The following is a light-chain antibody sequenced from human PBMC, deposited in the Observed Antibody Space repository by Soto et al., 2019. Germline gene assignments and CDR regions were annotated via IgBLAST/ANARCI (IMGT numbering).Light chain of an antibody. Sequence: DVVMTQSPVTLPVTLGQSASITCRSSQSLVSSDGNTYLNLFQQRPGQCPRRLIYKVSKRDSGVPNTFSGSGLGPDFTLTTSRLEPEDDAVYYYIQATNWPPLTFGQGTRLEIK. CDR1: QSLVSSDGNTY. CDR2: KVS. V-gene: IGKV2-30*01. CDR3: IQATNWPPLT. J-gene: IGKJ5*01.